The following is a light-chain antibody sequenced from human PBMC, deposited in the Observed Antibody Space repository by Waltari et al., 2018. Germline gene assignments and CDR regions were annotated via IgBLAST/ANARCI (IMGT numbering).Light chain of an antibody. Sequence: EIVLTQSPATLSLSPGERATLSCRASHSVNWYLAWYQQRPGQAPRLLIYVASNRATGIPARFSGSGSETDFTLTISSLQPEDSAVYYCQQRRNWPLTFGGGTKVEIK. CDR2: VAS. CDR1: HSVNWY. V-gene: IGKV3-11*01. J-gene: IGKJ4*01. CDR3: QQRRNWPLT.